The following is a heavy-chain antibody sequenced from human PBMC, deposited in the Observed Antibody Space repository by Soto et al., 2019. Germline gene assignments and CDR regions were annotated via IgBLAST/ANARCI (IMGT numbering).Heavy chain of an antibody. D-gene: IGHD3-22*01. CDR1: GYTFTSYG. CDR3: ARDKTLYYYDSSGYYYLDY. V-gene: IGHV1-18*01. Sequence: GASVKVSCKASGYTFTSYGISWVRQAPGQGLEWMGWISAYNGNTNYAQKLQGRVTMTTDTSTSTAYMELRSLRSDDTAVYYCARDKTLYYYDSSGYYYLDYWGQGTLVTVSS. CDR2: ISAYNGNT. J-gene: IGHJ4*02.